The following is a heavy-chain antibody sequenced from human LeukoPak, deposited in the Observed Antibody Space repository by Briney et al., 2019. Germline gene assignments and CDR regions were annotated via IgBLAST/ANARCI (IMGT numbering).Heavy chain of an antibody. Sequence: SETLSLTCTVSGGSISSYYWSWIRQPPGKGLEWIGYIYYSGSTNYNPSLKSRVTISVDTSKNQFSLKLSSVTAADTVVYYCARADWNYGGAFDIWGQGPMVTVSS. V-gene: IGHV4-59*01. CDR2: IYYSGST. CDR3: ARADWNYGGAFDI. J-gene: IGHJ3*02. CDR1: GGSISSYY. D-gene: IGHD1-7*01.